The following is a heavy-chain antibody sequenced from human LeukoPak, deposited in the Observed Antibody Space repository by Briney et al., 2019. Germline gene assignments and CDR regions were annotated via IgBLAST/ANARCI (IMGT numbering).Heavy chain of an antibody. CDR1: GGSFSGYY. Sequence: SETLSLTCAVSGGSFSGYYWSWIRQPPGRGLEWIGEINHSGSTNYNPSLKSRVTISVDTSKNQFSLKLSSVTAADTAVYYCARLSSITYYDFWSGSYYFDYWGQGTLVTVSS. D-gene: IGHD3-3*01. J-gene: IGHJ4*02. V-gene: IGHV4-34*01. CDR3: ARLSSITYYDFWSGSYYFDY. CDR2: INHSGST.